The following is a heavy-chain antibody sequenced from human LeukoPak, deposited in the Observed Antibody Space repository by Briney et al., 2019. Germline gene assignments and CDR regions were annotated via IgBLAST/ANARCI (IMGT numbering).Heavy chain of an antibody. D-gene: IGHD3-10*01. CDR1: GGSISSSNW. Sequence: NPSETLSLTCAVSGGSISSSNWWSWVRQPPGKGLEWIGEIYHSGSTNYNPSLKSRVTISVDKSKNQFPLKLSSVTAADTAVYYCARLRRPSLWFGPFRGWFDPWGQGTLVTVSS. J-gene: IGHJ5*02. CDR2: IYHSGST. CDR3: ARLRRPSLWFGPFRGWFDP. V-gene: IGHV4-4*02.